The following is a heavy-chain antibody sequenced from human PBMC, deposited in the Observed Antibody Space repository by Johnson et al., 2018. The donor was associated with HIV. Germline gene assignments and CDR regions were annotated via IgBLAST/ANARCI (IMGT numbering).Heavy chain of an antibody. D-gene: IGHD1-1*01. J-gene: IGHJ3*02. V-gene: IGHV3-9*01. CDR3: ANPTGSDAFDI. CDR1: GFTFDDYA. Sequence: VQLVESGGGLVQPGRSLRLSCAASGFTFDDYAMHWVRQAPGKGLEWVSGISWNSGSIGYADSVKGRFTISRDNAKNSLYLQMNSLRAEDTAVYYCANPTGSDAFDIWGQGTMVTVSS. CDR2: ISWNSGSI.